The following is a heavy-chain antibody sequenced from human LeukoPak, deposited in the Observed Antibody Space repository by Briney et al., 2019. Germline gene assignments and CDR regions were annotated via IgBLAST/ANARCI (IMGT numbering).Heavy chain of an antibody. CDR3: AREGPGHTSSWYVY. CDR1: GFTFSSYW. D-gene: IGHD6-13*01. Sequence: GGSLRLSCAASGFTFSSYWMSWVRQAPGKGLEWVANIKQDGSEKYYVDSVKGRFTISRDNAKNSLYLQMNSLRAEDTAVYYCAREGPGHTSSWYVYWGQGTLVTVSS. V-gene: IGHV3-7*01. CDR2: IKQDGSEK. J-gene: IGHJ4*02.